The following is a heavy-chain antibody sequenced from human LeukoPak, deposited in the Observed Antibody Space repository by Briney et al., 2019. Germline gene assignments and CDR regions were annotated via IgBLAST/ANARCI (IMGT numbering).Heavy chain of an antibody. CDR2: IYYSGST. D-gene: IGHD3-9*01. CDR3: ARGIRYFDWLFSPFDY. V-gene: IGHV4-31*03. J-gene: IGHJ4*02. Sequence: SETLSLTCTVSGGSISSGGYYWSWIRQHPGKGLEWIGYIYYSGSTYYNPSLKSRVTISVDTSKNQFSLKLSSVTAADTAVYYCARGIRYFDWLFSPFDYWGQGTLVTVSS. CDR1: GGSISSGGYY.